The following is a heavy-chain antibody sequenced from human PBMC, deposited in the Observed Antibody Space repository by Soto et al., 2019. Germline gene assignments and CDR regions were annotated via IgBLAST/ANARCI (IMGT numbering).Heavy chain of an antibody. V-gene: IGHV4-34*01. CDR3: ARRRRYYYYGMDV. CDR1: GGSFSPYH. CDR2: INHSGST. J-gene: IGHJ6*02. Sequence: PQTLPLPCGVYGGSFSPYHWSGIRLPPGKGLEWIGEINHSGSTNYNPSLKSRVTISVDTSKNQFSLKLSSLTAADKAVYYCARRRRYYYYGMDVCGQATTIT.